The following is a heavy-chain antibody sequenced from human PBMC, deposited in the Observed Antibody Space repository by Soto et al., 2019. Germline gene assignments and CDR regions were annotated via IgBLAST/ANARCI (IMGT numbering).Heavy chain of an antibody. CDR2: IKSKSAGETT. J-gene: IGHJ4*02. D-gene: IGHD1-26*01. V-gene: IGHV3-15*05. Sequence: EVQLVESGGGLVKPGGSLRLSCAASGFGFRTTWMAWVRQAPGKGLEWVGRIKSKSAGETTDYADPVKGRFTISRDDSKDTLYLHMDSLETGDTAVYYCSTGSPFSGSVFDYWGQGTLVTVSS. CDR1: GFGFRTTW. CDR3: STGSPFSGSVFDY.